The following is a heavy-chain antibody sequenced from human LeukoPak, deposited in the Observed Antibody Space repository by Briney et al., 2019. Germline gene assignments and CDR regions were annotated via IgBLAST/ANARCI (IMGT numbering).Heavy chain of an antibody. D-gene: IGHD4-17*01. CDR1: GFTVSSNY. V-gene: IGHV3-53*01. Sequence: GGSLRLSCAASGFTVSSNYMSWVRQAPGKGLEWVSVIYSGGSTYYADSVKGRFTISRDNSKNTLYLQMNSLRAEDTAVYYCARDSPIAYGDYGYYHYYMDVWGKGTTVTISS. CDR2: IYSGGST. CDR3: ARDSPIAYGDYGYYHYYMDV. J-gene: IGHJ6*03.